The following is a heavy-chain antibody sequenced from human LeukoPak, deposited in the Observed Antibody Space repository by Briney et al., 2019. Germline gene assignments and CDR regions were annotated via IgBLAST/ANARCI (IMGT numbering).Heavy chain of an antibody. J-gene: IGHJ4*02. CDR1: GFTFNNYA. CDR2: ISSSGGNT. D-gene: IGHD3-22*01. V-gene: IGHV3-23*01. Sequence: PGGSLRLSCAASGFTFNNYAMIWVRQAPGKGLEWLSSISSSGGNTNYAGSVKGRFTISRDNSKNTLYLEMNRLRVEDTATYYCAAYYDSSGYSRPPINYWGQGPLLTVSS. CDR3: AAYYDSSGYSRPPINY.